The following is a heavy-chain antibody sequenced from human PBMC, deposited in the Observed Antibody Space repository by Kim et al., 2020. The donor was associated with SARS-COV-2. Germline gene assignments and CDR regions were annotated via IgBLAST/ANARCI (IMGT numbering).Heavy chain of an antibody. CDR3: AKGPYGSGTYYSDY. J-gene: IGHJ4*02. CDR2: INSGGSST. CDR1: GFTFSSYA. Sequence: GGSLRLSCAASGFTFSSYAMSWVRQAPGKGLEWVSVINSGGSSTSYADSVKGRFTISRDNSKNTLYLQMNSLRAEDTAVYYCAKGPYGSGTYYSDYWGQGTLVTVSS. D-gene: IGHD3-10*01. V-gene: IGHV3-23*03.